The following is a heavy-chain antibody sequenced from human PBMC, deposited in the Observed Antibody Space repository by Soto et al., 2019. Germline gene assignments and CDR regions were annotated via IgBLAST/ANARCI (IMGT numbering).Heavy chain of an antibody. CDR3: AKDRISLYYDSSGYYGGVGDY. V-gene: IGHV3-23*01. CDR1: GFTFSSYA. CDR2: ISGSGGST. Sequence: GGSLRLSCAASGFTFSSYAMSWVRQAPGKGLEWVSAISGSGGSTYYADSVKGRFTISRDNSKNTLYLQMNSLRAEDTAVYYCAKDRISLYYDSSGYYGGVGDYWGQGTLVTVSS. J-gene: IGHJ4*02. D-gene: IGHD3-22*01.